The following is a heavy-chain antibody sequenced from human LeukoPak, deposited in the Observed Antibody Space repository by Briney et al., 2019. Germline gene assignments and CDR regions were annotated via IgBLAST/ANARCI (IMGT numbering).Heavy chain of an antibody. V-gene: IGHV2-5*05. CDR1: GFSLRTDGVG. D-gene: IGHD3-16*01. CDR2: IYWDDDK. Sequence: SGPTLVNPTQTLTLTCTFSGFSLRTDGVGVGWIRQPPGKALEWLALIYWDDDKRYGPSLKNRLTITKDTSKNQVVLTMTNMDPVDTATYYCAHRLFVGGSWEGFDYWGQGTLVTVSS. CDR3: AHRLFVGGSWEGFDY. J-gene: IGHJ4*02.